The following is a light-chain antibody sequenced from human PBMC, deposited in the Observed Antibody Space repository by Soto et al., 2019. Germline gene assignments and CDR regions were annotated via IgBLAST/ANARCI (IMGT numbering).Light chain of an antibody. V-gene: IGKV3-20*01. Sequence: IVWTQSPGTLSLSPGERATLSCRASQSVTTQLAWYQQKPGQAPRLISHGASSRATGIPDRFSGSGSGTDFTLTISRLEPEDFAVYYCQQYGSSPLTFGGGTKVDI. CDR1: QSVTTQ. CDR2: GAS. J-gene: IGKJ4*01. CDR3: QQYGSSPLT.